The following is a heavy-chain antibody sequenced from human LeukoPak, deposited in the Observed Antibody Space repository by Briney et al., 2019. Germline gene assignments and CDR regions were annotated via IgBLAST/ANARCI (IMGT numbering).Heavy chain of an antibody. CDR1: GYTLTELS. CDR3: ATGRPDIVVVVAATQFDY. D-gene: IGHD2-15*01. CDR2: FDPEDGET. V-gene: IGHV1-24*01. Sequence: ASVKVSCKVSGYTLTELSMHLVRQAPGKGLEWMGGFDPEDGETIYAQKFQGRVTMTEDTSTDTAYMELSSLRSEDTAVYYCATGRPDIVVVVAATQFDYWGQGTLVTVSS. J-gene: IGHJ4*02.